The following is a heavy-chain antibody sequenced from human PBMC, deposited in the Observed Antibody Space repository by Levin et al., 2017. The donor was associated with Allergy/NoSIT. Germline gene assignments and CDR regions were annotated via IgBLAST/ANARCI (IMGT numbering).Heavy chain of an antibody. V-gene: IGHV3-30*03. CDR1: GLNFNNYG. CDR3: SSRVFAY. CDR2: ISGGGNDG. J-gene: IGHJ4*02. Sequence: GGSLRLSCAVSGLNFNNYGMNWVRQAPGKGLEWVALISGGGNDGYYAYSLRGRFTISRDNSKNTLFLQMNRLTHDDTAFYYCSSRVFAYWGQGTLIAGSS.